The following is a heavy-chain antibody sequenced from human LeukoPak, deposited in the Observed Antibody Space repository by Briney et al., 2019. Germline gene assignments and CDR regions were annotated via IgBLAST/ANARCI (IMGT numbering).Heavy chain of an antibody. J-gene: IGHJ6*02. CDR2: MNPNSGNT. V-gene: IGHV1-8*01. CDR3: ARDPEINLYYYYGMDV. Sequence: ASVKVSCKASGYTFTSYDINWVRQATGQGLEWMGWMNPNSGNTGYAQKFQGRVTMTRNTSISTAYMELSSLRSEDTAVYYCARDPEINLYYYYGMDVWGQGTTVTVSS. CDR1: GYTFTSYD.